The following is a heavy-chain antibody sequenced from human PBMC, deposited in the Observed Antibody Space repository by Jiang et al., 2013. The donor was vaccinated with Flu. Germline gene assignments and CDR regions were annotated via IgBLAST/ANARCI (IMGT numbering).Heavy chain of an antibody. CDR1: GFTFSDYY. J-gene: IGHJ4*02. D-gene: IGHD3-22*01. CDR2: ISSRSSYT. V-gene: IGHV3-11*03. CDR3: ARVRYYDSSGYHPLDY. Sequence: VQLLESGGGLVKPGGSLRLSCAASGFTFSDYYMSWIRQAPGKGLEWVSYISSRSSYTNYADSVKGRFTISRDNAKKSLYLQMNSLRAEDTAVYYCARVRYYDSSGYHPLDYWAREPWSPSPQ.